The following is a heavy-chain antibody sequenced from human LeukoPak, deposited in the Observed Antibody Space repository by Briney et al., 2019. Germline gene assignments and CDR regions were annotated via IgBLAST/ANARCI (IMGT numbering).Heavy chain of an antibody. CDR3: AREVVTVYWNDGNWFDP. CDR2: IYYSEST. CDR1: GGSISSYY. D-gene: IGHD1-1*01. J-gene: IGHJ5*02. Sequence: SETLSLTCTVSGGSISSYYWSWIRQPPGKGLEWIGYIYYSESTNYNPSLKSRVTISVDTSKNQFSLKLSSVTAADTAVYYCAREVVTVYWNDGNWFDPWGQGTLVTVSS. V-gene: IGHV4-59*01.